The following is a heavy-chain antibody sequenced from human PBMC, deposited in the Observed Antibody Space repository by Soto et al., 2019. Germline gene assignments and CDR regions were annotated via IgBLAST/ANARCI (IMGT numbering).Heavy chain of an antibody. Sequence: GASVKVSCKASGYTFTSYAMHWVRQAPGQRLEWMGWINAGNGNTKYSQKFQGRVTITRDTSASTAYMELSSLRSEDTAVYYCARDLPSSSYPWRVGWFDPWGQGTLVTVSS. D-gene: IGHD6-13*01. CDR2: INAGNGNT. V-gene: IGHV1-3*01. CDR1: GYTFTSYA. CDR3: ARDLPSSSYPWRVGWFDP. J-gene: IGHJ5*02.